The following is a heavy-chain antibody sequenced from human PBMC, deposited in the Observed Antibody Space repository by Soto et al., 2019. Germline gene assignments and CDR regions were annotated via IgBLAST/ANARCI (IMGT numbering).Heavy chain of an antibody. D-gene: IGHD6-13*01. Sequence: SETLSLTCAVYGGSFSGYYWSWIRQPPGKGLERIGEINHSGSTNYNPSLKSRVTISVDTSKNQFSLKLSSVTAADTAVYYCARLAPGKQLVRWYYYYGMDVWGQGTTVTVSS. CDR2: INHSGST. CDR1: GGSFSGYY. V-gene: IGHV4-34*01. CDR3: ARLAPGKQLVRWYYYYGMDV. J-gene: IGHJ6*02.